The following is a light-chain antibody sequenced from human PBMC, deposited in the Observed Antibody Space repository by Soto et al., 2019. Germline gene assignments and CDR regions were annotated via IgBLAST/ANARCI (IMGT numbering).Light chain of an antibody. J-gene: IGKJ1*01. V-gene: IGKV1-17*01. CDR2: AAS. CDR3: LQHNDYPPT. CDR1: QDIRND. Sequence: DLQMTQSPSSLSASVGDRVTITCRASQDIRNDLGWYQQKPGKAPKRLIYAASSLQSGVPSRFSGIVSGTQFTLTIRSLQPEDYATYCCLQHNDYPPTFGQGTKVEI.